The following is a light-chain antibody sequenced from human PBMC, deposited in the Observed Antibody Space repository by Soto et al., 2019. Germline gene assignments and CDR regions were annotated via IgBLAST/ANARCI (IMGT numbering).Light chain of an antibody. J-gene: IGKJ2*01. CDR1: QTVSGNY. CDR2: GSS. Sequence: EIVLTQSPGTLSLSPGERATLSCRASQTVSGNYLAWYQQKPRQSPRLLIYGSSDRATGIPDRFSGSGSGTDFTITITRVAPEDFAVYYCQQYGSSPPYTFGQGTKLEIK. V-gene: IGKV3-20*01. CDR3: QQYGSSPPYT.